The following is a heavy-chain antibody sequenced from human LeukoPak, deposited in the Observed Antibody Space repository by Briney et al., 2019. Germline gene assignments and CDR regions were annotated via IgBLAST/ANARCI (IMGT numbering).Heavy chain of an antibody. Sequence: SVKVSCKASGGTFISYAISWVRQAPGQGLEWMGGIIPIFGTANYAQKFQGRVTITADESTRTAYMELSSLRSEDTAIYYCAREWDFDSSGFYYYYWGQGTLVTVSS. CDR1: GGTFISYA. J-gene: IGHJ4*02. CDR2: IIPIFGTA. V-gene: IGHV1-69*13. D-gene: IGHD3-22*01. CDR3: AREWDFDSSGFYYYY.